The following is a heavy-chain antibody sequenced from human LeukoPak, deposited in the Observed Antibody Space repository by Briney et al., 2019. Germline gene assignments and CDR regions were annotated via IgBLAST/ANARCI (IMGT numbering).Heavy chain of an antibody. V-gene: IGHV4-59*08. CDR3: ARLRDYESSGYYPPHFDN. CDR2: IYYSGST. J-gene: IGHJ4*02. Sequence: PSETLSLTCTVSGDSINSYYWSWIRQPPGKGLEWIGYIYYSGSTNYNPSLKSRVTISVDTSKNQFSLKMTSMTAADTAGYYCARLRDYESSGYYPPHFDNWGQGTLVTVSS. D-gene: IGHD3-22*01. CDR1: GDSINSYY.